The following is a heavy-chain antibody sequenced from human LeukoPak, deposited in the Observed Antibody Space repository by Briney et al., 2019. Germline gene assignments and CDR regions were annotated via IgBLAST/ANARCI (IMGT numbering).Heavy chain of an antibody. J-gene: IGHJ4*02. CDR1: GFTFSSYA. CDR3: ATSKYSGSY. Sequence: GGSLRLSCAASGFTFSSYAMSWVRQAPGKGLEWVSAISGSGGRIYYGASVKGRFTISRDNSKNTLNLQMNSLRAEDTAVYYCATSKYSGSYWGQGALVTVSS. V-gene: IGHV3-23*01. D-gene: IGHD1-26*01. CDR2: ISGSGGRI.